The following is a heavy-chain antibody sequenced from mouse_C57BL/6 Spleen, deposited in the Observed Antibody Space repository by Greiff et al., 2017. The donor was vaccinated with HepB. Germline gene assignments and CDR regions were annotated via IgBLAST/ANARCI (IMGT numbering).Heavy chain of an antibody. CDR1: GYAFSSSW. J-gene: IGHJ4*01. V-gene: IGHV1-82*01. CDR2: IYPGDGDT. Sequence: VQLQQSGPELVKPGASVKISCKASGYAFSSSWMNWVKQRPGKGLEWIGRIYPGDGDTNYNGKFKGKATLTADKSSSTAYMQLSSLTSEDSAVYFCARKEYAMDYWGQGTSVTVSS. CDR3: ARKEYAMDY.